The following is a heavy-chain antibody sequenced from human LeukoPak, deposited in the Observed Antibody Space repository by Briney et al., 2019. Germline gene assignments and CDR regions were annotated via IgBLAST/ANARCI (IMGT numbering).Heavy chain of an antibody. D-gene: IGHD6-19*01. CDR2: MNPNSGNT. V-gene: IGHV1-18*04. J-gene: IGHJ4*02. CDR1: GYTFTGYY. CDR3: ARVGIAVAARYYFDY. Sequence: ASVKVSCTASGYTFTGYYMHWVRQAPGQGLEWMGWMNPNSGNTGYAQKLQGRVTMTTDTSTSTAYMELRSLRSDDTAVYYCARVGIAVAARYYFDYWGQGTLVTVSS.